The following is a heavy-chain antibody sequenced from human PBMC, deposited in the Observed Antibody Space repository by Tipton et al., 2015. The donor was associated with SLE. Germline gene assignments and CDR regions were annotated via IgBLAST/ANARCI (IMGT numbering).Heavy chain of an antibody. Sequence: TCTVSGGSISSSSYYWGWIRQPPGKGLEWIGRIYTSGSTNYNPSLKSRVTMSVDTSKNQFSLKLSSVTAADTAVYYCARASLDYYYGMDVWGQGTTVTVSS. CDR2: IYTSGST. V-gene: IGHV4-61*02. J-gene: IGHJ6*02. CDR3: ARASLDYYYGMDV. CDR1: GGSISSSSYY.